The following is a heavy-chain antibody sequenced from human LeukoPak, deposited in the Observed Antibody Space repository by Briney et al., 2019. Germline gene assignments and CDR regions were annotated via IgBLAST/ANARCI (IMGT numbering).Heavy chain of an antibody. CDR2: LSCSGRT. Sequence: PSETLSLTCTVSGGSTSSNTFYWGWIRQPPGKGLEWIGSLSCSGRTYYNPSLKSRVTMSADTSRSLFSLKLSSVIAADTAVYFCARHLRNRMTTYFDSWGQGSLVTVSS. J-gene: IGHJ4*02. D-gene: IGHD4-17*01. CDR1: GGSTSSNTFY. CDR3: ARHLRNRMTTYFDS. V-gene: IGHV4-39*01.